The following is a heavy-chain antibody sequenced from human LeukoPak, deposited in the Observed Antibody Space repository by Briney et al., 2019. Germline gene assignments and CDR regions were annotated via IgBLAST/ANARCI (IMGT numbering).Heavy chain of an antibody. Sequence: PSETLSLTCTVSGGSISSYYWSWIRQPPGKGLEWIGYIYTSGSTNYNPSLKSRVTISVDTSKNQFSLKLSSVTAADTAVYYCARHGLAAAGTLERAFDIWGQGIMVTVSS. J-gene: IGHJ3*02. CDR1: GGSISSYY. CDR2: IYTSGST. D-gene: IGHD6-13*01. CDR3: ARHGLAAAGTLERAFDI. V-gene: IGHV4-4*09.